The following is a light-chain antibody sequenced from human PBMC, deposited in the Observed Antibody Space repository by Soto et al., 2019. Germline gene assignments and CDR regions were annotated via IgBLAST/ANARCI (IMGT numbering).Light chain of an antibody. Sequence: DIQLTQSPSFLSASGGDRVTITCRASQGISSYLAWYQQKPGKAPKLLIYAASTLQSGVPSRFSGSGSGTEFTLTISSLKPEDCATYYCQQLNSYTITFGQGTRLEIK. J-gene: IGKJ5*01. CDR1: QGISSY. CDR2: AAS. CDR3: QQLNSYTIT. V-gene: IGKV1-9*01.